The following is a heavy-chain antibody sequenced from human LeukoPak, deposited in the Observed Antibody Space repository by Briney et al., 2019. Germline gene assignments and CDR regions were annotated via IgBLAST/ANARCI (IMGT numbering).Heavy chain of an antibody. D-gene: IGHD6-13*01. Sequence: ASVKVSCKASGYTFTGYYMHWVRQAPGQGLEWMGRINPNSGGTNYAQKFQGRVTMTRDTSISTAHMELSRLRSDDTAVYYCAKKARVAAAGHYFDYWGQGTLVTVSS. J-gene: IGHJ4*02. V-gene: IGHV1-2*06. CDR2: INPNSGGT. CDR1: GYTFTGYY. CDR3: AKKARVAAAGHYFDY.